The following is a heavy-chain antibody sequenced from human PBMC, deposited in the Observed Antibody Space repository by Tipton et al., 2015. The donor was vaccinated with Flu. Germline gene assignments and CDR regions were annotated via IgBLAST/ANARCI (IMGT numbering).Heavy chain of an antibody. V-gene: IGHV1-69*01. D-gene: IGHD3-22*01. Sequence: QVQLVQSGPEVKKPGSSVKVSCKASGGTFSSYAISWVRQAPGQGLEWMGGIIPIFGTANYAQKIQGRVTITADESTSTANMELSSLRSEDTAVYYCARDGHITMIAVDDASDIWGQGTIVTVSS. CDR1: GGTFSSYA. CDR2: IIPIFGTA. J-gene: IGHJ3*02. CDR3: ARDGHITMIAVDDASDI.